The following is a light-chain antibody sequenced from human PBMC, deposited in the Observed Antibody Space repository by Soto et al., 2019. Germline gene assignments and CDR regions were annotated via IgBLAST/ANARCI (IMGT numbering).Light chain of an antibody. J-gene: IGKJ4*01. V-gene: IGKV1-39*01. CDR2: GAS. CDR1: QNIAKY. CDR3: QQSYSTHALT. Sequence: DIQMTQSPSSLSASVGDRVTITCRASQNIAKYLNWYQQKPGKAPKILIYGASSLQSGVPSRFSGSGSGTDFTLTISRLQPEDFAIYYRQQSYSTHALTFGGGTKVEIK.